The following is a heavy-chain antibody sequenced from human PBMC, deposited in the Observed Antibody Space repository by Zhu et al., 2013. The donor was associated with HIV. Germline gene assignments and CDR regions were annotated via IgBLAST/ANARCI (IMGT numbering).Heavy chain of an antibody. D-gene: IGHD6-13*01. V-gene: IGHV1-46*01. Sequence: QVQLVQSGAEVKKPGASVKVSCKASGYTFTSYYMHWVRQAPGQGLEWMGIINPSGGSRSNAEKFQGRVTMTRDTSTRTVYMELSSLRFEDTAVYYCARSRPRIAAAGTLDYFDYWGQGTLVTVSS. J-gene: IGHJ4*02. CDR3: ARSRPRIAAAGTLDYFDY. CDR2: INPSGGSR. CDR1: GYTFTSYY.